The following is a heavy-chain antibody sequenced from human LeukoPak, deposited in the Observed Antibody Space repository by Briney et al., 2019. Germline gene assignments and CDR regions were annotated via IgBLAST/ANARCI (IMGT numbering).Heavy chain of an antibody. CDR3: ARESPLRGKGAYYYYYGMDV. D-gene: IGHD3-16*01. V-gene: IGHV6-1*01. CDR1: GDSVSSNSAA. Sequence: SQTLSLTCAISGDSVSSNSAAWNWIRQSPSRGLEWLGRTYYRSKWYNDYAVSVKSRITINPDTSKNQFSLQLNSVTPEDTAVYYCARESPLRGKGAYYYYYGMDVWGQGTTVTVSS. J-gene: IGHJ6*02. CDR2: TYYRSKWYN.